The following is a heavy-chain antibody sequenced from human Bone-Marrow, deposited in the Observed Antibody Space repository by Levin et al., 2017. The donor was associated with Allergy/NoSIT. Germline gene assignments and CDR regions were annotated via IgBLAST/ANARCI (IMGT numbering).Heavy chain of an antibody. J-gene: IGHJ4*02. CDR2: IAPRDSHS. D-gene: IGHD1-26*01. CDR1: GYTFTSLW. CDR3: ARQASGRFHFDY. V-gene: IGHV5-10-1*01. Sequence: HGESLKISCKVSGYTFTSLWINWVRQMPGKGLEWMGRIAPRDSHSNYSPSFEGRVTISVDKSVTTAYLEWSSLKASDSAIYYCARQASGRFHFDYWGQGTLVTVSP.